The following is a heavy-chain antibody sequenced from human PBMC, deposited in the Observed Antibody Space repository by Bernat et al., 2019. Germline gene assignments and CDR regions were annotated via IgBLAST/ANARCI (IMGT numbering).Heavy chain of an antibody. V-gene: IGHV3-48*01. CDR2: MSSGSSTI. CDR1: GFTFTSYS. Sequence: EVQLVESGGGLVQPGGSLRLSCVVSGFTFTSYSMNWVRQAPGKGLGWVSYMSSGSSTIYYADSVKGRFTISRDNGKNSLYLQMNSLRAEDTAVYYCARDIWGSGRGYWGQGTLVTVSS. CDR3: ARDIWGSGRGY. J-gene: IGHJ4*02. D-gene: IGHD3-16*01.